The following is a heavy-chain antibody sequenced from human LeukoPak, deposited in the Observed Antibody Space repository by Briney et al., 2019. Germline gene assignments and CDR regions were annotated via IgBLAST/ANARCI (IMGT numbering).Heavy chain of an antibody. V-gene: IGHV4-59*01. CDR2: IYYSGSS. CDR1: GGSISGYH. J-gene: IGHJ6*03. CDR3: ARVPRSYYYYYYMDV. Sequence: PSETLSLTCDVSGGSISGYHWSWIRQPPGKGLEWLGYIYYSGSSNYNPSLKSRVTMSADTSKNQFSLKLSSVTAADTAVYYCARVPRSYYYYYYMDVWGKGTTVTVSS.